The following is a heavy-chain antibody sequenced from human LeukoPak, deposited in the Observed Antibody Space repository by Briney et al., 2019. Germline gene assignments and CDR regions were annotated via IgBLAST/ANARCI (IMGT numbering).Heavy chain of an antibody. CDR2: IYYSGST. D-gene: IGHD2-21*02. CDR1: EGSISSSSYY. CDR3: ASTEGDIDY. V-gene: IGHV4-39*07. J-gene: IGHJ4*02. Sequence: PSETLSLTCTVSEGSISSSSYYWGWIRQPPGKGLEWIGSIYYSGSTYYNPSLKGRVTISVDTSKNQFSLKLSSVTAADTAVYYCASTEGDIDYWGQGTLVTVSS.